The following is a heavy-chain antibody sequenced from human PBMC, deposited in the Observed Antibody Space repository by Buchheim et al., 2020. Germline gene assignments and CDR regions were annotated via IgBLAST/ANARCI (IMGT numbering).Heavy chain of an antibody. V-gene: IGHV3-33*01. CDR2: IWYDGSNK. D-gene: IGHD4-23*01. CDR3: VRGFGDYVRGFGDYGGPYYFDF. J-gene: IGHJ4*02. CDR1: GFTFSTYG. Sequence: QVQLVESGGGVVQPGRSLRLSCAASGFTFSTYGMHWVRQAPGKGLEWMAVIWYDGSNKYYADSVKGRFTISRDNSKNTLYLQMNSLRAEDTAVYYCVRGFGDYVRGFGDYGGPYYFDFWGQGTL.